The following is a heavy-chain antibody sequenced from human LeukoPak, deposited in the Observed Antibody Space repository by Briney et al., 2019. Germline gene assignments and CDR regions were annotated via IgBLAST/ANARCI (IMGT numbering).Heavy chain of an antibody. Sequence: GGSLRLSCAASGFAFDDYGMSWVRQAPGKGLEWVSGINWNGGSTGYADSVKGRFTISRDNAKNSLYLQMNSLRAEDTAVYYCARDIVGARSFDYWGQGTLVTVSS. D-gene: IGHD1-26*01. CDR2: INWNGGST. CDR1: GFAFDDYG. J-gene: IGHJ4*02. CDR3: ARDIVGARSFDY. V-gene: IGHV3-20*04.